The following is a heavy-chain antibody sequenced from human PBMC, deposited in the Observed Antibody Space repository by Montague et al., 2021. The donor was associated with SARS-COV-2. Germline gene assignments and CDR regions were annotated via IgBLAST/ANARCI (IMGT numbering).Heavy chain of an antibody. CDR1: GVSIISTNW. D-gene: IGHD4-11*01. Sequence: SETLSLTCAVSGVSIISTNWWSLVRQPPGKGLEWIGEISYGGIATYNPSLKSRATISMDRSRNLFSLKLSSVTAADTAIYYCAGKVSTVPADYWGQGTLVTVS. CDR3: AGKVSTVPADY. CDR2: ISYGGIA. V-gene: IGHV4-4*02. J-gene: IGHJ4*02.